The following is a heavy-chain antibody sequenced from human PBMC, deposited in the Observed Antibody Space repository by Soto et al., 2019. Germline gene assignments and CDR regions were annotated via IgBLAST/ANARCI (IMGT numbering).Heavy chain of an antibody. CDR1: GFTFSSHT. CDR3: AKLVRS. V-gene: IGHV3-23*01. CDR2: ISGSGGST. Sequence: EVQLLESGGGLVQPGGSLRLSCAGSGFTFSSHTMSWVRQGPGRGLEWVSGISGSGGSTYSADSAKGRSTISRDNSKNTLYLQMNSLRAEDTAVYYCAKLVRSWGQGTTVTVSS. J-gene: IGHJ6*02. D-gene: IGHD2-15*01.